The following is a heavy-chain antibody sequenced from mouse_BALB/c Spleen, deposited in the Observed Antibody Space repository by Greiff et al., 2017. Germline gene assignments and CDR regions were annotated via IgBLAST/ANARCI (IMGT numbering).Heavy chain of an antibody. V-gene: IGHV5-6*01. Sequence: EVHLVESGGDLVKPGGSLKLSCAASGFTFSSYGMSWVRQTPDKRLEWVATISSGGSYTYYPDSVKGRFTISRDNAKNTLYLQMSSLKSEDTAMYYCARQPTGTLFAYWGQGTLVTVSA. CDR2: ISSGGSYT. D-gene: IGHD4-1*02. CDR1: GFTFSSYG. CDR3: ARQPTGTLFAY. J-gene: IGHJ3*01.